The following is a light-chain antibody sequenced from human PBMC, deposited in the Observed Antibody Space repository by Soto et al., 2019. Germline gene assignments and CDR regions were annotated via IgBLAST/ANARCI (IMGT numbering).Light chain of an antibody. Sequence: DIVMTQSPLSLPVTPGEPASISCRSSQSLLHTDGNDYLVWYLQKPGQSPQLLMYLGSNRASGVPDRFSGGGSCTDCTLKISRVEAEHVGFSYCMQPLQTPPTFGQGTKVEVK. CDR2: LGS. J-gene: IGKJ1*01. CDR3: MQPLQTPPT. V-gene: IGKV2-28*01. CDR1: QSLLHTDGNDY.